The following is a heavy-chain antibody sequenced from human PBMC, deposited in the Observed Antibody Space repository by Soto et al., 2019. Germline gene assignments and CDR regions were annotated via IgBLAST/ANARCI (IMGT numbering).Heavy chain of an antibody. CDR3: ARSRRGAYSSGWYSPSGYYNYGIDV. V-gene: IGHV5-51*01. Sequence: GESLKISCKGSGYRFTNYWIGWVRQMPGKGLEWMGIIFPGDSDTRYSPSFQGQVTISADKSISTAYLQWSSLKASDTAMYYCARSRRGAYSSGWYSPSGYYNYGIDVWGQGTKVTVSS. D-gene: IGHD6-19*01. CDR2: IFPGDSDT. J-gene: IGHJ6*02. CDR1: GYRFTNYW.